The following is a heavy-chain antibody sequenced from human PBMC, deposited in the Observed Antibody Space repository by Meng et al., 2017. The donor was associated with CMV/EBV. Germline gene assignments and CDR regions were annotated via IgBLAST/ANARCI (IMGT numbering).Heavy chain of an antibody. Sequence: SETLSLTCAAYGGSFSGYYWSWIRQPPGKGLEWIGEINHSGSTNYNPSLKSRVTISVDTSKNQFSLKLSSVTAADTAVYYCARLKLGYCSSTSCYAPYYYYGMDVWGQGTTDTVSS. CDR3: ARLKLGYCSSTSCYAPYYYYGMDV. CDR2: INHSGST. D-gene: IGHD2-2*01. CDR1: GGSFSGYY. J-gene: IGHJ6*02. V-gene: IGHV4-34*01.